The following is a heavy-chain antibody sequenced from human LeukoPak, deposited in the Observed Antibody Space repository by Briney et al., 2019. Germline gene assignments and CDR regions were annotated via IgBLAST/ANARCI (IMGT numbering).Heavy chain of an antibody. CDR2: ISGSGGST. CDR3: AKDHFADYGDYVGFFGY. CDR1: GFTFSCYA. Sequence: GGSLRLSCAASGFTFSCYAMSWVRQAPGKGLEWVSAISGSGGSTYYADSVKGRFTISRDNSKNTLYLQMNSLRAEDTAVYYCAKDHFADYGDYVGFFGYWGQGTLVTVSS. V-gene: IGHV3-23*01. D-gene: IGHD4-17*01. J-gene: IGHJ4*02.